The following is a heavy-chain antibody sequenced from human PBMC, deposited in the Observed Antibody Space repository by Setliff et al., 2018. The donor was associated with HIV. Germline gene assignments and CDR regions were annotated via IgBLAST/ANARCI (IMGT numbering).Heavy chain of an antibody. D-gene: IGHD3-10*01. CDR1: GFSFRSYG. Sequence: GGSLRLSCAASGFSFRSYGMYWVRQAPGKGLEWVAFIRYDGSYRYYVDSVKGRFTISRDNSKNTMFLQMNSLRAEDTAVYYCAKDAPPFITMIRGVSQYFDYWGQGTLVTVSS. CDR3: AKDAPPFITMIRGVSQYFDY. J-gene: IGHJ4*02. CDR2: IRYDGSYR. V-gene: IGHV3-30*02.